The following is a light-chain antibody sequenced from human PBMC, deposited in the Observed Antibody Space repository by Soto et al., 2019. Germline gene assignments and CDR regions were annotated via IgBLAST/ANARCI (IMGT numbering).Light chain of an antibody. CDR3: SSYRASSTTHYV. J-gene: IGLJ1*01. Sequence: QSVLTQPASLSGSPGQSITISCTGTGSDIGGYNYVSWYQQHPGKAPKLIIHDVTNRPSGVSDRFFGSKSGNTASLTISGLQAEDEADYYCSSYRASSTTHYVFGTGTKATVL. CDR2: DVT. CDR1: GSDIGGYNY. V-gene: IGLV2-14*03.